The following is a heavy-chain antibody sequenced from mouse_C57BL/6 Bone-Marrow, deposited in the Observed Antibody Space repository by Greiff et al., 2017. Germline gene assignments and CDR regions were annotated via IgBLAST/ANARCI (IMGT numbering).Heavy chain of an antibody. J-gene: IGHJ3*01. CDR3: TTATGTCTWFAY. CDR1: GFNIKDDY. D-gene: IGHD4-1*01. V-gene: IGHV14-4*01. Sequence: EVQLQQSGAELVRPGASVKLSCTASGFNIKDDYMHWVKQRPEQGLEWIGWIDPENGDTEYASKFQGKATITADTSSNTAYLQLSSLTSEDTAVYYCTTATGTCTWFAYWGQGTLVTVSA. CDR2: IDPENGDT.